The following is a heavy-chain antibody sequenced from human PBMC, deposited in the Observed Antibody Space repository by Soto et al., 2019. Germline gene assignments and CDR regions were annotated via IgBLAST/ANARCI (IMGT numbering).Heavy chain of an antibody. D-gene: IGHD2-2*01. V-gene: IGHV4-4*02. CDR3: ARTVGYCSSTSCYVESYYYYMDV. J-gene: IGHJ6*03. Sequence: QVQLQESGPGLVKPSGTLSLTCAVSSGSISSSNWWSWVRQPPGKGLEWIGEIYHSGSTNYNPSLKSRVTISVDKSKNPFSLKLSSVTAADTAVYYCARTVGYCSSTSCYVESYYYYMDVWGKGTTVTVSS. CDR1: SGSISSSNW. CDR2: IYHSGST.